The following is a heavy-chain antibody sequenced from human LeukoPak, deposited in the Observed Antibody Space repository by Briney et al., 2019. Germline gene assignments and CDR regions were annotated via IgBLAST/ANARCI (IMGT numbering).Heavy chain of an antibody. V-gene: IGHV3-30*18. CDR1: GFTFSSYG. CDR3: AKDLYSSGFDY. Sequence: GGSLRLSCAASGFTFSSYGMHWVRQAPGKGLEWVAVISYDGSNKYYADSVKGRFTISRDNSKNTLCLQMNSLRAEDTAVYYCAKDLYSSGFDYWGQGTLVTVSS. CDR2: ISYDGSNK. D-gene: IGHD6-19*01. J-gene: IGHJ4*02.